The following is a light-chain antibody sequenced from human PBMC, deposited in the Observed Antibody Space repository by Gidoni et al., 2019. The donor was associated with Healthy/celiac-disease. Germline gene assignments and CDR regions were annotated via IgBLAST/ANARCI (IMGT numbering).Light chain of an antibody. CDR1: PSINSN. CDR3: QQYNNWPCT. J-gene: IGKJ5*01. CDR2: GAS. Sequence: EIVMQQSPATLSVSPGGRATLSCRASPSINSNLAWYQQKPGQAPRLLIYGASTRATGIPARFSGSGSGTEFTLTISSLQSEDFAVYYCQQYNNWPCTFGQGTRLEIK. V-gene: IGKV3-15*01.